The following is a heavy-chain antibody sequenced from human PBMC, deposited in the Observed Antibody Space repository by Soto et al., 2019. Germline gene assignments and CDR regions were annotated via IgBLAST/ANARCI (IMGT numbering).Heavy chain of an antibody. J-gene: IGHJ4*02. CDR3: ARGLGLTGEYVNYFDY. D-gene: IGHD3-16*01. CDR1: GGSFSGYY. V-gene: IGHV4-34*01. Sequence: SETLSLTCAVYGGSFSGYYWSWIRQPPGKGLEWIGEINHSGNTNYNPSLKSRVTISVDTSKNQFSLKLSSVTAADTAVYYCARGLGLTGEYVNYFDYWGQGTLVTVSS. CDR2: INHSGNT.